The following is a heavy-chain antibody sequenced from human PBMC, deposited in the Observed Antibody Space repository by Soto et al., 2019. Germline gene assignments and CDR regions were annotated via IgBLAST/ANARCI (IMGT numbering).Heavy chain of an antibody. Sequence: QVQLVESGGGVVQPGRSLRLSCAASGFTFSSYGMHWVRQAPGKGLEWVAVIWYDGSNKYYADSVKGRFTISRDNSKNTLYMQINRMRSEDTAVYSCARPVADYDVWATRGGMDVWGQGPTVTVSS. V-gene: IGHV3-33*01. CDR3: ARPVADYDVWATRGGMDV. CDR2: IWYDGSNK. J-gene: IGHJ6*02. CDR1: GFTFSSYG. D-gene: IGHD3-3*01.